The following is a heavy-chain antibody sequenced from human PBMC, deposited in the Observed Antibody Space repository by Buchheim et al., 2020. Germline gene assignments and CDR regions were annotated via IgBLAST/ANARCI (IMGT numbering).Heavy chain of an antibody. CDR1: GFTFSDYG. Sequence: QVQLVESGGGVVQPGRSLRLSCAASGFTFSDYGMHWVRQAPGQGLEWVAGIDYDGNTEYYADSVRGRFTISRDSSTNTLFLHMNSLRAEDTAVYYCARDSREYTTSWKFYFYGMGVWGQGT. J-gene: IGHJ6*02. CDR2: IDYDGNTE. CDR3: ARDSREYTTSWKFYFYGMGV. V-gene: IGHV3-33*01. D-gene: IGHD5-24*01.